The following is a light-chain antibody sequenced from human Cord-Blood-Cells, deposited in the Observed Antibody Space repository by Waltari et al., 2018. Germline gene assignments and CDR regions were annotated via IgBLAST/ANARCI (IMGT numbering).Light chain of an antibody. CDR1: SSNIGAGYD. Sequence: QSVLTQPPSVSGAPGQRVTISCTGSSSNIGAGYDVHWYQQLPGTAPKLLIYGNSNRPSGVPDRFSGYKSGTSASLAIAGLQAEDEADDYCQSYDSSLSGYVFGTGTKVTVL. CDR2: GNS. CDR3: QSYDSSLSGYV. J-gene: IGLJ1*01. V-gene: IGLV1-40*01.